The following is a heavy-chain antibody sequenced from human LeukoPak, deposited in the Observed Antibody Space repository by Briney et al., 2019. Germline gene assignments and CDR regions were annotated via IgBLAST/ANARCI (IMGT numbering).Heavy chain of an antibody. J-gene: IGHJ4*02. CDR2: ISGSGGNT. V-gene: IGHV3-23*01. CDR1: RFTFSAYS. CDR3: ARDKALNC. Sequence: GGSLRLSCAASRFTFSAYSMSWVRQAPGKGLEWVSAISGSGGNTYYADSVKGRFTISRDNAKNSLFLQMNSLRAEDTAVYFCARDKALNCWGQGTPVTVSS.